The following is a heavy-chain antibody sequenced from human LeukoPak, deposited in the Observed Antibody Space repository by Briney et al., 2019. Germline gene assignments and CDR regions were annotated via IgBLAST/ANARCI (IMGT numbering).Heavy chain of an antibody. CDR3: AKEAIAVAGSQPFDY. CDR1: GFTFSSYG. CDR2: IWYDGSNK. D-gene: IGHD6-19*01. V-gene: IGHV3-33*06. Sequence: GGSLRLSCAASGFTFSSYGMHGVRQAPGKGLEWVAVIWYDGSNKYYADSVKGRITISRDNSKNTLYLQMNSLRAEDTAVYYCAKEAIAVAGSQPFDYWGQGTLVTVSS. J-gene: IGHJ4*02.